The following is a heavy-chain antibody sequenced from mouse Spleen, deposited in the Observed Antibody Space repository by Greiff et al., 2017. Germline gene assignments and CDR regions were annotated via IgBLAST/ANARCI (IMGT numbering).Heavy chain of an antibody. D-gene: IGHD1-1*01. V-gene: IGHV1-64*01. J-gene: IGHJ1*01. CDR2: IHPNSGST. CDR1: GYTFTSYW. CDR3: ARRDYDGSDEYFDV. Sequence: VQLQQPGAELVKPGASVKLSCKASGYTFTSYWMHWVKQRPGQGLEWIGMIHPNSGSTNYNEKFKSKATLTVDKSSSTAYMQLSSLTSEDSAVYYCARRDYDGSDEYFDVWGAGTTVTVSS.